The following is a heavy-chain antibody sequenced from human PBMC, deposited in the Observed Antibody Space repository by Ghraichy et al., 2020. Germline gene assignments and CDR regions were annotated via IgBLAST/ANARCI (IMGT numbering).Heavy chain of an antibody. CDR3: ARARGSPHGYFDY. D-gene: IGHD1-26*01. CDR1: EDSITSYY. J-gene: IGHJ4*02. CDR2: IHHSGLS. Sequence: SQTLSLTCIVSEDSITSYYWNWIRQPPGKGLEWIGYIHHSGLSNYSPSLKSRATISADTSKNQFSLKLTSVTVADTAVYYCARARGSPHGYFDYWGQGTLVAVAS. V-gene: IGHV4-4*09.